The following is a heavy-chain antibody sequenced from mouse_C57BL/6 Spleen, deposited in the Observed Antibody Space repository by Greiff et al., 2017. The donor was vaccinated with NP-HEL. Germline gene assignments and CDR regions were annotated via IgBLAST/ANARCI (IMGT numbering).Heavy chain of an antibody. J-gene: IGHJ4*01. V-gene: IGHV1-39*01. D-gene: IGHD1-1*01. Sequence: VQLKQSGPELVKPGASVKISCKATGYSFTDYNMNWVKQSNGKSLEWIGVINPNYGTTSYNQKFKGKATLTVDQSSSTAYMQLNSLTSEDSAVYYCARSEYYGSSYAMDYWGQGTSVTVSS. CDR2: INPNYGTT. CDR1: GYSFTDYN. CDR3: ARSEYYGSSYAMDY.